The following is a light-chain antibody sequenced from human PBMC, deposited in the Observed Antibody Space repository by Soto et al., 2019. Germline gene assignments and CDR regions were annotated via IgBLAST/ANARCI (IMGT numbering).Light chain of an antibody. CDR3: QHYTNWPLT. Sequence: EIVMTQSPVTLSPSPGDTATLSCRASHDVTRRLAWYQVKHGQAPRLLIYDASTRATGLPARFSGTGSGTEFTLTISSLQSEDFAVYYCQHYTNWPLTFGGGTKVEI. V-gene: IGKV3-15*01. CDR2: DAS. CDR1: HDVTRR. J-gene: IGKJ4*01.